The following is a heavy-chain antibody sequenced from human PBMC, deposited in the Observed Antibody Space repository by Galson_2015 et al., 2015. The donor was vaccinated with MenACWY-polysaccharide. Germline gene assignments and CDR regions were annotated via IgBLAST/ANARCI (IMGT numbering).Heavy chain of an antibody. V-gene: IGHV1-46*02. CDR2: IDPSGGST. Sequence: SVKVSCKASGYTFNNYYMHWVRQAPGQGLEWMAIIDPSGGSTTYAQEFQGRVSMSRDTSTSTVYMELSRLSSDDTAVYYCARGELVVGAGENRFDPWGQGTLVTVSS. CDR3: ARGELVVGAGENRFDP. CDR1: GYTFNNYY. D-gene: IGHD2-21*01. J-gene: IGHJ5*02.